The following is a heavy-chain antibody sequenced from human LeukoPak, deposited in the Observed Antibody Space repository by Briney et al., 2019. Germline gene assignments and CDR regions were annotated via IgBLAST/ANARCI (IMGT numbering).Heavy chain of an antibody. J-gene: IGHJ4*02. CDR2: TSGSGSRT. D-gene: IGHD5-12*01. V-gene: IGHV3-23*01. CDR1: GFTFSSYA. Sequence: SGGSLRLSCAASGFTFSSYAMSWVRQAPGKGLEWVSATSGSGSRTYYANSVKGRFTISRENSKNTLYLQMNSLRAEDTAVYYCAKDPATWTDYWGQGTLVTVSS. CDR3: AKDPATWTDY.